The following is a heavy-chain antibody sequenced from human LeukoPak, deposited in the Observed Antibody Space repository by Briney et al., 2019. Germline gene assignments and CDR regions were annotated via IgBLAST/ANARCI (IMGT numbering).Heavy chain of an antibody. J-gene: IGHJ4*02. CDR2: ISGSGGST. Sequence: GGTLRLSSAASGVTFSGYAISWVRQAPGEGLEWGSAISGSGGSTYYDDFVKGRFTISRDNSKNTLYLQMNSLRAEDTAVYYCAKDLSITMIVGVTPHFDYWGQGTLVTVSS. V-gene: IGHV3-23*01. CDR1: GVTFSGYA. CDR3: AKDLSITMIVGVTPHFDY. D-gene: IGHD3-22*01.